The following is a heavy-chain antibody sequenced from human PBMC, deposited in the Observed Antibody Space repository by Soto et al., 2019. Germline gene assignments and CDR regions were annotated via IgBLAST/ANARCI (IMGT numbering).Heavy chain of an antibody. Sequence: GGSLRLSCAASGFTFSSYGMHWVRQAPGKGLEWVAVISYDGSNKYYADSVKGRFTISRDNSKNTLYLQMNSLRAEDTAVYYCAKDMTTVDKDLYYYYGMDVWGQGTTVTVSS. CDR2: ISYDGSNK. D-gene: IGHD4-17*01. CDR3: AKDMTTVDKDLYYYYGMDV. V-gene: IGHV3-30*18. CDR1: GFTFSSYG. J-gene: IGHJ6*02.